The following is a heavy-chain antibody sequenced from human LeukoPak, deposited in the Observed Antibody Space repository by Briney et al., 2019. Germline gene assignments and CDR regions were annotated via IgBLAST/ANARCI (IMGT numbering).Heavy chain of an antibody. J-gene: IGHJ4*02. D-gene: IGHD3-16*01. CDR2: IGTSGGIT. CDR1: GFAFSTYV. CDR3: AKRLGGSGFDY. V-gene: IGHV3-23*01. Sequence: GGSLRLSCAASGFAFSTYVMSWVRQAPGKGLDRVSAIGTSGGITYYADSVKGRFTISRDNSKDTLHLQMNSLRAEDTAVYYCAKRLGGSGFDYWGQGTLVTVSS.